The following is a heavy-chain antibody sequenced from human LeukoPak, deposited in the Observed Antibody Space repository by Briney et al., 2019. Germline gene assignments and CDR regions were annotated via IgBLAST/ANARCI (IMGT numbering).Heavy chain of an antibody. CDR2: INHSGST. V-gene: IGHV4-34*01. D-gene: IGHD4-17*01. Sequence: SETLSLTCAVYGGSFSGYYWSWIRRPPGKGLEWIGEINHSGSTNYNPSLKSRVTISVDTSKNQFSLKLSSVTAADTAVYYCARRRATVTTRGYYFDYWGQGTLVTVSS. CDR1: GGSFSGYY. CDR3: ARRRATVTTRGYYFDY. J-gene: IGHJ4*02.